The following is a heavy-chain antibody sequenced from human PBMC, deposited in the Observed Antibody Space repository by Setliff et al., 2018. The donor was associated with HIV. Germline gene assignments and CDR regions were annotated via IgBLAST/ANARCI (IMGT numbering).Heavy chain of an antibody. CDR2: INPKSDGT. D-gene: IGHD2-2*01. Sequence: APVKVSCKASGYSFTDYYIHWVRQAPGQGLEWMGWINPKSDGTNYAQKFQGRVTMTRDTSISTAYMEVSRLRSDDTAVYYCARDHCSSSGCYEYSYYGMDVWGQGTTVTVSS. V-gene: IGHV1-2*02. J-gene: IGHJ6*02. CDR1: GYSFTDYY. CDR3: ARDHCSSSGCYEYSYYGMDV.